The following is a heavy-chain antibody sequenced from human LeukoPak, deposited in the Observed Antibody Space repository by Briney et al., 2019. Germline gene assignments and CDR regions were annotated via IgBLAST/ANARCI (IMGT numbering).Heavy chain of an antibody. D-gene: IGHD4-17*01. CDR2: IIPILGIA. CDR3: ARVTPHYGDYESGYDY. V-gene: IGHV1-69*04. Sequence: GASVKVSCKASGGTFSSYAISWVRQAPGQGLEWMGRIIPILGIANYAQKFQGRVTITADKSTSTAYMELSSLRSEDTAVYYCARVTPHYGDYESGYDYWGQGTLVTVSS. J-gene: IGHJ4*02. CDR1: GGTFSSYA.